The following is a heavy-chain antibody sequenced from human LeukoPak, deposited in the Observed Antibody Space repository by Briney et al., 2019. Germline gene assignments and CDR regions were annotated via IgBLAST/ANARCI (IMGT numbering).Heavy chain of an antibody. Sequence: GGSLRLSCAASGITFNSYAMSWVRQAPGKGLEWISYITTTGDRIQYADSVKGRFTISRDNAKNSLYLEMNSLRAEDTGVYFCARDTRDYWGQGTLVVVSS. J-gene: IGHJ4*02. D-gene: IGHD2-2*01. CDR1: GITFNSYA. CDR2: ITTTGDRI. V-gene: IGHV3-48*03. CDR3: ARDTRDY.